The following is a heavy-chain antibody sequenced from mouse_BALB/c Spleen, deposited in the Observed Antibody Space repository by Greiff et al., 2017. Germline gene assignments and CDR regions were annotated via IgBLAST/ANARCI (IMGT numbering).Heavy chain of an antibody. CDR3: ARYRLGLFAY. Sequence: EVKLMESGPSLVKPSQTLSLTCSVTGDSITSGYWNWIRKFPGNKLEYMGYISYSGSTYYNPSLKSRISITRDTSKNQYYLQLNSVTTEDTATYYCARYRLGLFAYWGQGTLVTVSA. CDR2: ISYSGST. V-gene: IGHV3-8*02. J-gene: IGHJ3*01. D-gene: IGHD4-1*01. CDR1: GDSITSGY.